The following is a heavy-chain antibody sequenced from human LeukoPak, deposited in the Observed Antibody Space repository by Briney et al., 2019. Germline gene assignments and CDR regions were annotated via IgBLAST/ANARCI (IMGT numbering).Heavy chain of an antibody. CDR2: ISAYNGNT. J-gene: IGHJ6*03. D-gene: IGHD2-21*01. V-gene: IGHV1-18*01. Sequence: ASVKVSCKASGYTFTSYGISWVRQAPGQGLEWMGWISAYNGNTNYAQKLQGRVTMTTDTSTSTAYMELRSLRSDDTAVYYCASMVAYCGGDCPSHYYYYYYMDVWGKGTTVTVSS. CDR1: GYTFTSYG. CDR3: ASMVAYCGGDCPSHYYYYYYMDV.